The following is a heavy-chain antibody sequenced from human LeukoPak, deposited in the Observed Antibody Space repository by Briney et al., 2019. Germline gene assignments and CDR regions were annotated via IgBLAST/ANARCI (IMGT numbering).Heavy chain of an antibody. V-gene: IGHV3-30*02. Sequence: PGGSLRLSCAASGFTFSSYGMHWVRQAPGKGLEWVAFIRYDGSNKYYADSLKGRFTISRDNSKNTLYLQINSLRAEDTAVYYCAKESGITMVRGVITFWGQGTLVTVSS. CDR2: IRYDGSNK. CDR3: AKESGITMVRGVITF. J-gene: IGHJ4*02. D-gene: IGHD3-10*01. CDR1: GFTFSSYG.